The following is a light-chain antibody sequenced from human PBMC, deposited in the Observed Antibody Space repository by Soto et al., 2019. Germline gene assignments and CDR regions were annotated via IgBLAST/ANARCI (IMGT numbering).Light chain of an antibody. J-gene: IGLJ1*01. CDR2: SNY. CDR1: SSNIESNT. V-gene: IGLV1-44*01. Sequence: QSVLTQPPSVSGAPGQGVTISCTGSSSNIESNTVTWYQQLPGTAPKLVIYSNYDRPSGVPDRFSGSTSGTSASLVIRGLQSEDEGDYFCAAWDDILNGYVFGGGTKVTVL. CDR3: AAWDDILNGYV.